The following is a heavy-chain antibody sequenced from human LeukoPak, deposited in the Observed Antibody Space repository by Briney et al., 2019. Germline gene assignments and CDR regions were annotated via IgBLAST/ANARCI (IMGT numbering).Heavy chain of an antibody. V-gene: IGHV4-4*07. Sequence: SETLSLTCTVSGGSISSYYWSWIRQPAGKGLEWIGRIYSSGSTNYNPSLKSRVTMSVDTSKNQFSLKLSSVTAADTAVYYCARSMVRGLIPYYYYMDVWGKGTTVTVSS. J-gene: IGHJ6*03. CDR2: IYSSGST. CDR1: GGSISSYY. CDR3: ARSMVRGLIPYYYYMDV. D-gene: IGHD3-10*01.